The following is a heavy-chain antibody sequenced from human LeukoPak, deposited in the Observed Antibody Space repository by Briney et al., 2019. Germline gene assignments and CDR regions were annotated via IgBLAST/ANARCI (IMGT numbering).Heavy chain of an antibody. CDR3: ARDQNGNYHYYGMDV. CDR1: GGSISSGDYY. CDR2: IYYSGST. V-gene: IGHV4-30-4*01. D-gene: IGHD1-1*01. J-gene: IGHJ6*02. Sequence: SQTLSLTCTVSGGSISSGDYYWTWIRQPPGKGLEWIGYIYYSGSTYYNPSLKSRVTTSVDTSKNQFSLKLSSVTAADTAVYYCARDQNGNYHYYGMDVWGRGTTVTVSS.